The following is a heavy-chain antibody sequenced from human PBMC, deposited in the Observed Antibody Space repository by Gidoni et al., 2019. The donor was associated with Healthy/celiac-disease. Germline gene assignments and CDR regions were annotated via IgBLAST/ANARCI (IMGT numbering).Heavy chain of an antibody. CDR3: AKDISRAQYGMDV. CDR1: GFTFDDYA. V-gene: IGHV3-9*01. J-gene: IGHJ6*02. Sequence: EVQLVESGGGLVQPGRSLRLSCAASGFTFDDYAMHWVRQAPGKGLEWVSGISWNSGSIGYADSVKGRFTISRDNAKNSLYLQMNSLRAEDTALYYCAKDISRAQYGMDVWGQGTTVTVSS. CDR2: ISWNSGSI.